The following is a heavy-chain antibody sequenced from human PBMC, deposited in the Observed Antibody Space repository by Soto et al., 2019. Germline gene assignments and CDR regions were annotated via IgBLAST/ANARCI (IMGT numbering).Heavy chain of an antibody. J-gene: IGHJ4*02. CDR1: GGSISSYY. Sequence: SETLSLTCTVSGGSISSYYWSWIRQPPGKGLEWIGEINHSGSTNYNPSLKSRVTISVDTSKNQFSLKLSSVTAADTAVYYCAREAAGTMIVVVTKRYFDYWGQGTLVTVSS. D-gene: IGHD3-22*01. V-gene: IGHV4-59*12. CDR3: AREAAGTMIVVVTKRYFDY. CDR2: INHSGST.